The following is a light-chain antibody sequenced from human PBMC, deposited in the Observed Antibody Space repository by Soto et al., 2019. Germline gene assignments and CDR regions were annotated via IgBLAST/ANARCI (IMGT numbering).Light chain of an antibody. CDR2: EIS. V-gene: IGKV2-24*01. J-gene: IGKJ2*01. CDR1: QSLVHNNGNTY. Sequence: IVMTQTLLASPVTLGQPASISCRSSQSLVHNNGNTYLSWLHQRPGQPPRLLIYEISNRFSGVPDRFSGSGAGADFTLRISRVAAEDVGVYYCMQATQFPYTFGQGTKVDIK. CDR3: MQATQFPYT.